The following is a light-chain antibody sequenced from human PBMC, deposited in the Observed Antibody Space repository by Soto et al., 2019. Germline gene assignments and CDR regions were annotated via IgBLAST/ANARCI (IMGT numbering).Light chain of an antibody. V-gene: IGKV3-20*01. CDR2: DAS. Sequence: EIVLTQSPATLSLSPGERATLSCRASQSVSSYLAWYQQKPGQAPRLLILDASNRATGIPARFSGSGSGTDFTLTISRLEPEDFAVYYCQQYGSSPKTFGQGTKVDIK. J-gene: IGKJ1*01. CDR3: QQYGSSPKT. CDR1: QSVSSY.